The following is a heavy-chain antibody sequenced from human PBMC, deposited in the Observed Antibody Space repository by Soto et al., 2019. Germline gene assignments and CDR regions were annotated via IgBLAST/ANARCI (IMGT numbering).Heavy chain of an antibody. Sequence: GGSLRLSCAASGFTFSSYAMSWVRQAPGKGLEWVSAISSSGGSTYYADSVKGRFTISRDNSKNTLYLQMNSLRAEDTAVYYCAKGSRDYYDSSGYPYWGQGTLVTVSS. V-gene: IGHV3-23*01. CDR2: ISSSGGST. D-gene: IGHD3-22*01. CDR3: AKGSRDYYDSSGYPY. J-gene: IGHJ4*02. CDR1: GFTFSSYA.